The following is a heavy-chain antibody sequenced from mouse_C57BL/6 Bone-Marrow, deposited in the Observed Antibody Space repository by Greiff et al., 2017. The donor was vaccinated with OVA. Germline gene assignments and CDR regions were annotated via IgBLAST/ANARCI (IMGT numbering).Heavy chain of an antibody. D-gene: IGHD3-2*02. Sequence: EVQLVESGGGLVQPGGSLKLSCAASGFTFSDYYMYWVRQTPEKRLEWVAYISNGGGSTYYPDTVKGRFTISRDNAKNTLYLQMSRLKSEDTAMYYCARGGSSGYPYFDYWGQGTTLTVSS. CDR1: GFTFSDYY. CDR3: ARGGSSGYPYFDY. CDR2: ISNGGGST. V-gene: IGHV5-12*01. J-gene: IGHJ2*01.